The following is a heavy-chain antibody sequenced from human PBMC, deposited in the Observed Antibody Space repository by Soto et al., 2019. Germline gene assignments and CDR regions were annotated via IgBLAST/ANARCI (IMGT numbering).Heavy chain of an antibody. V-gene: IGHV4-34*01. J-gene: IGHJ6*02. Sequence: SETLSLTCAVYGGSFSGYYWSWIRQPPGKGLEWIGEINHSGSTNYNPSLKSRVTISVDTSKNQFSLKLSSVTAADTAVYYCARGELLWFGELTYYYYGMDVWGQGTTVTVS. CDR1: GGSFSGYY. D-gene: IGHD3-10*01. CDR3: ARGELLWFGELTYYYYGMDV. CDR2: INHSGST.